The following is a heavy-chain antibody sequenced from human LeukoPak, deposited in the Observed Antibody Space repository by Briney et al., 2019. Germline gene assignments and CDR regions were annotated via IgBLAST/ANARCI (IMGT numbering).Heavy chain of an antibody. CDR3: ARLPVTTGSYHFDY. CDR2: ISAYNGYT. V-gene: IGHV1-18*01. Sequence: ASVKVSCKASGYTFASYGISWVRQAPGQGLEWMGWISAYNGYTNYAQKLQGRVTMTTDTSTSTAYMELRSLRADDTAVYYCARLPVTTGSYHFDYWGQGTLVTVSS. J-gene: IGHJ4*02. CDR1: GYTFASYG. D-gene: IGHD1-26*01.